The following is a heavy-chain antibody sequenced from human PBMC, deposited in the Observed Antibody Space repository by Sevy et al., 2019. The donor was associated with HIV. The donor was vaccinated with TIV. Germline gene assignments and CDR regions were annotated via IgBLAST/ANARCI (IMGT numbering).Heavy chain of an antibody. D-gene: IGHD3-22*01. Sequence: GGSLRLSFAATGFTFSNYAMHWVRQAPGKGMEWVAIIWSDGAYQYHGDSVKGRFTISRDNSKNTLYLQMNNVRVEDTAMYYCARGGYYYDNAAYYALDSWGQGTLVTVSS. J-gene: IGHJ4*02. V-gene: IGHV3-33*01. CDR3: ARGGYYYDNAAYYALDS. CDR1: GFTFSNYA. CDR2: IWSDGAYQ.